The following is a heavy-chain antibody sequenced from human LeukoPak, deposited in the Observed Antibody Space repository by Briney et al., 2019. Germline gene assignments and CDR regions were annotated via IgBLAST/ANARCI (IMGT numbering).Heavy chain of an antibody. J-gene: IGHJ6*04. D-gene: IGHD2-2*01. Sequence: SVKVSCKASGGTFSSYAISWVRQAPGQGLEWMGGIIPIFGTANYAQKFQGRVTITAGESTSTAYMELSSLRSEDTAVYYCARNAVPDRPFSGMDVWGKGTTVTVSS. CDR1: GGTFSSYA. CDR3: ARNAVPDRPFSGMDV. CDR2: IIPIFGTA. V-gene: IGHV1-69*01.